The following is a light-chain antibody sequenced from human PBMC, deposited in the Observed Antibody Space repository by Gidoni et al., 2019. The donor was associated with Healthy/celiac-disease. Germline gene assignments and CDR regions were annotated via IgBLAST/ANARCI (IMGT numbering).Light chain of an antibody. Sequence: EIVLTQSPGTLSLSPGERATLSCRASQSVSSSYLAWYQQKPGQAPRLLIYGASSRATGIPDRFSGSGSGTDFTLTISRLEPEDFAVYYCQQYDTFGQGTKVGIK. J-gene: IGKJ1*01. CDR1: QSVSSSY. V-gene: IGKV3-20*01. CDR3: QQYDT. CDR2: GAS.